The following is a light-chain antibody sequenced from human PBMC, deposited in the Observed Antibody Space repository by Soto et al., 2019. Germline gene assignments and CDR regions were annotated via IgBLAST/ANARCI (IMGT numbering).Light chain of an antibody. V-gene: IGKV1-5*01. CDR3: QQYQSSWT. CDR1: QSISTW. CDR2: DAS. J-gene: IGKJ1*01. Sequence: DIQMTQSPSTLSASVGDRVIITCRASQSISTWLAWYQQKPGKVPTLLIYDASNLESGVPSRFSGSGSGTEFTLTISSLQPDDYATYYCQQYQSSWTFGQGTKVDIK.